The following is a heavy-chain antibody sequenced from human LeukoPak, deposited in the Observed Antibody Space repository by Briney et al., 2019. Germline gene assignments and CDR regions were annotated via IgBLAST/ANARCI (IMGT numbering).Heavy chain of an antibody. Sequence: GGSLSLSCAASGFTFSSYAMHWVRQAPGKGLEWVAVISYDGSNKYYADSVKGRFTISRDNSKNTLYLQMNSLRAEDTAVYYCARDRVVVVPAAPYYYYGMDVWGQGTTVTVSS. CDR2: ISYDGSNK. CDR3: ARDRVVVVPAAPYYYYGMDV. CDR1: GFTFSSYA. J-gene: IGHJ6*02. V-gene: IGHV3-30-3*01. D-gene: IGHD2-2*01.